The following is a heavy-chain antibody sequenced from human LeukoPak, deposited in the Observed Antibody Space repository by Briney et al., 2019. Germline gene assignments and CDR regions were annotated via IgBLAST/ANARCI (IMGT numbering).Heavy chain of an antibody. D-gene: IGHD2-2*01. Sequence: PSETLSLTCVVYGGSFSGYYWSWIRQPPGKVQEWIGEINHSGSTNYNPSRKSRATLSVDTSKNQFSLKLSSVSAADTAVYYCARADDIVVVPAAYFDYWGQGTLVTVSA. CDR3: ARADDIVVVPAAYFDY. V-gene: IGHV4-34*01. CDR1: GGSFSGYY. J-gene: IGHJ4*02. CDR2: INHSGST.